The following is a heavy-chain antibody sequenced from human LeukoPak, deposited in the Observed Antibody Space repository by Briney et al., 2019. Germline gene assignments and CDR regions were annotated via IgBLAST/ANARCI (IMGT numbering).Heavy chain of an antibody. CDR3: GRERTGPIDY. V-gene: IGHV3-48*02. CDR2: ISSSGSTI. D-gene: IGHD1-14*01. Sequence: SGGSLRLSCAASGFTFSDSGMNWVRQAPGKGLEWVSYISSSGSTIYYTNSVKGRFTISRDNAKSSLYLHMNSLRDEDAAVYYCGRERTGPIDYLGQGTLVTVSS. CDR1: GFTFSDSG. J-gene: IGHJ4*02.